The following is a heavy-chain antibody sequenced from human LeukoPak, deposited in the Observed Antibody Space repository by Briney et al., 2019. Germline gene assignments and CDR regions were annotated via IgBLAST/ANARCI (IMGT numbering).Heavy chain of an antibody. J-gene: IGHJ5*02. V-gene: IGHV1-24*01. D-gene: IGHD6-13*01. CDR3: ATEKAAAGTLAWFDP. Sequence: ASVKVSCKVSGYTLTELSMHWVRQAPGKGLEWMGGFDPEDGETTYAQKFQGRVTMTEDTSTDTAYMELSSLRSEDTAVYYCATEKAAAGTLAWFDPWGQGTLVTVSS. CDR2: FDPEDGET. CDR1: GYTLTELS.